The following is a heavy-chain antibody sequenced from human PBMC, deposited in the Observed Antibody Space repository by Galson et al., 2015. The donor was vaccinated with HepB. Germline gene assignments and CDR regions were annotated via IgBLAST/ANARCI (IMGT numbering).Heavy chain of an antibody. V-gene: IGHV3-48*04. CDR1: DSTFSSYT. CDR2: ISTNGVTI. CDR3: ATTKFGSGAYWTFDI. Sequence: SLRLSCAASDSTFSSYTMNWVRQTPGKGLQWVSYISTNGVTIHYADSVKGRFTIARDNAKNTMWLQMNSLRAEDTAVYYCATTKFGSGAYWTFDIRGQGTLVTVSS. J-gene: IGHJ3*02. D-gene: IGHD4/OR15-4a*01.